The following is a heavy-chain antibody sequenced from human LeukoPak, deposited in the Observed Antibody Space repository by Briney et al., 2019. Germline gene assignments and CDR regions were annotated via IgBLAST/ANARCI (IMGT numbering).Heavy chain of an antibody. Sequence: PSETLSLTCTVSGGSISSGGYYWSWIRQPPGKGLEWIGYIYHSGSTYYNPSLKSRVTISVDRSKNQFSLKLSSVTAADTAVYYCARAYYDFWSGHGGLYYFDYWGQGTLVTVSS. CDR1: GGSISSGGYY. CDR3: ARAYYDFWSGHGGLYYFDY. J-gene: IGHJ4*02. CDR2: IYHSGST. D-gene: IGHD3-3*01. V-gene: IGHV4-30-2*01.